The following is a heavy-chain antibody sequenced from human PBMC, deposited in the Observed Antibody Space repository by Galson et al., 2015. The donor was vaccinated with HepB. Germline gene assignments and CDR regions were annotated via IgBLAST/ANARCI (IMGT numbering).Heavy chain of an antibody. CDR1: GFTIGRYW. J-gene: IGHJ4*02. D-gene: IGHD1-26*01. CDR2: ITVDATNT. CDR3: ARDGGGGTPFDC. V-gene: IGHV3-74*03. Sequence: PRLSCAASGFTIGRYWIHWVRQVPGKGPVWISCITVDATNTEFADSVKGRFALSRDNARNTVYLQMNSLTAEDTAVYYCARDGGGGTPFDCWGQGTLVTVSS.